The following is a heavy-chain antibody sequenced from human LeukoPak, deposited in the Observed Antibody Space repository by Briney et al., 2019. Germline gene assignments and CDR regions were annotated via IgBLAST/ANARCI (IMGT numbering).Heavy chain of an antibody. D-gene: IGHD6-13*01. V-gene: IGHV3-15*01. CDR2: IKSETDDGTA. J-gene: IGHJ4*02. CDR3: TTYSSSWYFFDY. Sequence: GGSLRLSCAASGFTFSSYAMSWVRQAPGKGLEWVGRIKSETDDGTAEYAAPVKGRFSISRDDSKNTLYLQMNSLKTEDTAVYYCTTYSSSWYFFDYWGQGTLVTVS. CDR1: GFTFSSYA.